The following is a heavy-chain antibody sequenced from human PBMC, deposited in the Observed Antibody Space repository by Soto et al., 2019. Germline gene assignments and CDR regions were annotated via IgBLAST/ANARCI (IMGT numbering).Heavy chain of an antibody. CDR3: VRAPPEDTGYEYYFEY. V-gene: IGHV3-7*01. CDR2: IKQDGSAK. J-gene: IGHJ4*02. D-gene: IGHD5-12*01. CDR1: GFTFSSYW. Sequence: EVQLVESGGGLVQPGGSLRLSCAGSGFTFSSYWMSWVRQTPDKGLEWVAKIKQDGSAKSYVDSVKGRFTISRDNARNSLSLQMDSLRAEDTAVYYCVRAPPEDTGYEYYFEYWGQGTLVTVSS.